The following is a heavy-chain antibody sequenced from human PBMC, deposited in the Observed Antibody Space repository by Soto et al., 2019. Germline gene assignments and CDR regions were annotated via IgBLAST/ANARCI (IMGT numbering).Heavy chain of an antibody. D-gene: IGHD1-26*01. V-gene: IGHV1-24*01. CDR2: FDREDGET. J-gene: IGHJ4*02. Sequence: ASVKVSCKVSGYFLTALSIHWVRQAPGKGLEWMGGFDREDGETIYAQKFQGRVTMTEDTSTDSAYMELSSLTSEDTAIYYCAHGEGIVKSIVYFDXWGQGPLVTV. CDR3: AHGEGIVKSIVYFDX. CDR1: GYFLTALS.